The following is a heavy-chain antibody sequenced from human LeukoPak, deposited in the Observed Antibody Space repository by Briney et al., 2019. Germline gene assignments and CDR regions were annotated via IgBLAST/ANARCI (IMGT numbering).Heavy chain of an antibody. CDR3: ARQKGVGGSGYYN. D-gene: IGHD5-12*01. Sequence: GESLKISCKGSGYSFPDYWIVWVRQMPGKGLEWMGIIYPSDSDTRYSPSFQGQVTISADKSISTTYLQWSSLKASDTAMFFCARQKGVGGSGYYNWGQGTLVTVSS. V-gene: IGHV5-51*01. CDR1: GYSFPDYW. CDR2: IYPSDSDT. J-gene: IGHJ4*02.